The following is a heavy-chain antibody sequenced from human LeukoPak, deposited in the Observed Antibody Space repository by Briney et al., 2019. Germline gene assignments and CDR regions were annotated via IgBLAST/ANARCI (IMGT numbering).Heavy chain of an antibody. CDR1: GYSFTNYW. Sequence: GESLKISCKGSGYSFTNYWIGWVCQMPGKGLEWMGVIYPGGSGIRYSPSFQGQVTISADKSISTAYLQWSTLKASDTAMYYCARPGVAGTAAYFDSWGQGTLVTVSS. CDR2: IYPGGSGI. V-gene: IGHV5-51*01. J-gene: IGHJ4*02. D-gene: IGHD6-19*01. CDR3: ARPGVAGTAAYFDS.